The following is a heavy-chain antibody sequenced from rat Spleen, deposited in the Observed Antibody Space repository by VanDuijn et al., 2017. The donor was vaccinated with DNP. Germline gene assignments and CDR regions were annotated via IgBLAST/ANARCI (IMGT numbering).Heavy chain of an antibody. CDR1: GFTFSDYN. J-gene: IGHJ1*01. V-gene: IGHV5S10*01. D-gene: IGHD1-10*01. Sequence: EVQLVESGGGLVQPGRSRKLSCAASGFTFSDYNMAWVRQAPKKGLECVATIIHDGGHTDYGDSVKGRFTISRENAKSTLYLQMNSLRSEDMATYYCARWGNSDWYFDFWGPGTMVTVSS. CDR2: IIHDGGHT. CDR3: ARWGNSDWYFDF.